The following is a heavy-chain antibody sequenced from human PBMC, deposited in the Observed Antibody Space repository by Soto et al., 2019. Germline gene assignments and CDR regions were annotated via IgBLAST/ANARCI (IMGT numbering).Heavy chain of an antibody. J-gene: IGHJ5*01. D-gene: IGHD3-16*01. CDR3: VRGGWLDF. Sequence: SETLSLTCTVSGGSISSYYWSWIRQPPGKGLEWIGYIYYSGSTNYNPSLKGRFTISRDNSKYTLYLQMNSLTVEDTAVYACVRGGWLDFWGQGTLVTVSS. CDR2: IYYSGST. CDR1: GGSISSYY. V-gene: IGHV4-59*08.